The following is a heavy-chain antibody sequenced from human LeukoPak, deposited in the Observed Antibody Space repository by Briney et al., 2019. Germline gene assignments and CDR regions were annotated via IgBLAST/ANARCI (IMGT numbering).Heavy chain of an antibody. D-gene: IGHD3-10*01. Sequence: SETLSLTCTVSGGSISSYYWSWIRQPPWKGLEWIGYIYYSGSTNYNPSLKSRVTISVDTSKNQFSLKLSSVTAADTAVYYCARDLSYGSGSYGFDYWGQGTLVTVSS. J-gene: IGHJ4*02. CDR1: GGSISSYY. CDR2: IYYSGST. V-gene: IGHV4-59*01. CDR3: ARDLSYGSGSYGFDY.